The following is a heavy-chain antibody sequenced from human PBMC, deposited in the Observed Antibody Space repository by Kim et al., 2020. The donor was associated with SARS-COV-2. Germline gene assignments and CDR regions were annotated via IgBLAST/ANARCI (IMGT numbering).Heavy chain of an antibody. CDR2: ISAYNGNT. J-gene: IGHJ4*02. CDR3: ARDQDPYNLNYLPFDY. Sequence: ASVKVSCKASGYTFTSYGIRWVRQAPGQGLEWMGWISAYNGNTNYAQKLQGRVTMTTDTSTSTAYMELRSLRSDDTAVYYCARDQDPYNLNYLPFDYWGQGTLVTVSS. CDR1: GYTFTSYG. D-gene: IGHD1-7*01. V-gene: IGHV1-18*01.